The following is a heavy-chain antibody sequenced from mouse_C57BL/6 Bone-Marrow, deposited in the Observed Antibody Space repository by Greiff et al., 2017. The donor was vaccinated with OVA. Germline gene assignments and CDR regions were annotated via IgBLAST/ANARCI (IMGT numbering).Heavy chain of an antibody. D-gene: IGHD2-1*01. CDR1: GFNINDDY. CDR3: TAHLLWFDY. Sequence: VQLQQSGAELVRPGASVKLSCTASGFNINDDYMHWVKQRPEQGLEWIGWIDPENGDTEYASKFQGKATITADTSSNTAYLQLSSLTSEDTAVYYCTAHLLWFDYWGQGTTLTVSS. V-gene: IGHV14-4*01. J-gene: IGHJ2*01. CDR2: IDPENGDT.